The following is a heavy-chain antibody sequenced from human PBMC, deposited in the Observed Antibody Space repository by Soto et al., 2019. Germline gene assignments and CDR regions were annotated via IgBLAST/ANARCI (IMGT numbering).Heavy chain of an antibody. D-gene: IGHD1-7*01. Sequence: GASVNVSCKASGGTFSSYATSWVRQAPGQGLEWMGGIIPIFGTANYAQKFQGRVTITADESTSTAYMELSSLRSEDTAVYYCAREGFITGTTPLYYYYGMDVWGQGTTVTVSS. CDR3: AREGFITGTTPLYYYYGMDV. V-gene: IGHV1-69*13. CDR1: GGTFSSYA. CDR2: IIPIFGTA. J-gene: IGHJ6*02.